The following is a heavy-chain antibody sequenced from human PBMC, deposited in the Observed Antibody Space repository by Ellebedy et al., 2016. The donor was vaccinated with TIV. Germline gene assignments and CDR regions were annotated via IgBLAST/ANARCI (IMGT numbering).Heavy chain of an antibody. CDR3: ARGWLRGSFDI. D-gene: IGHD6-19*01. CDR1: GDSVSINSGG. V-gene: IGHV6-1*01. CDR2: TYYGSKWSY. Sequence: TLSLTCAISGDSVSINSGGWNWIRQSPERGLEWLGRTYYGSKWSYDYAVSVKSRVAINPDTAKNQFSLQLNSVTPEDTAVYYCARGWLRGSFDIWGQGTTVIVSS. J-gene: IGHJ3*02.